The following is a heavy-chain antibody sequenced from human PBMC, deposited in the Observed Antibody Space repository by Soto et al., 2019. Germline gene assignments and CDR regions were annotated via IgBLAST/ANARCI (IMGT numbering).Heavy chain of an antibody. CDR1: GYTFTNYE. D-gene: IGHD2-15*01. J-gene: IGHJ5*02. CDR2: MNPNSGDT. Sequence: QEQLVQSGAEVKKPGASVKVSCKASGYTFTNYETIWVRQATGQGLEWMGWMNPNSGDTVHAQKYQGSGTLTRDTSIRTAYMVWSSLRYEDTAVYYWAGGRCGHCRGGTCYRGWDPWGQGPLVTVAS. CDR3: AGGRCGHCRGGTCYRGWDP. V-gene: IGHV1-8*01.